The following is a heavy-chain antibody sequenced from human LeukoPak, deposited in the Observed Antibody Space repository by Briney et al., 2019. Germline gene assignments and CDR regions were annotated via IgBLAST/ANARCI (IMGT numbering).Heavy chain of an antibody. CDR2: IYPSGIT. J-gene: IGHJ4*02. V-gene: IGHV4-4*07. CDR3: ARVLGVGYGYDY. D-gene: IGHD5-18*01. Sequence: SETLSLTCTVSGGSTSSYYWSWIRQPAGKRLEWIGRIYPSGITYYNPSLKSRVTMSVDTSKNQFSLNLSSVTAADTAVYYCARVLGVGYGYDYWGQGTLVTVSS. CDR1: GGSTSSYY.